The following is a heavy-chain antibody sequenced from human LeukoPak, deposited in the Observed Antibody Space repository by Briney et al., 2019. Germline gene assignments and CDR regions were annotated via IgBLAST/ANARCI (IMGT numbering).Heavy chain of an antibody. D-gene: IGHD5-24*01. CDR2: IKQDGSEK. CDR1: GFTFSSYW. Sequence: GGSLRLSCAASGFTFSSYWMSWVRQAPGKGLEWVANIKQDGSEKYYVDSVKGRFTISRDNAKNSLYLQMNSLRAEDTAVYYCARARRWLQPPNYYFDYWGREPWSPSPQ. V-gene: IGHV3-7*03. J-gene: IGHJ4*02. CDR3: ARARRWLQPPNYYFDY.